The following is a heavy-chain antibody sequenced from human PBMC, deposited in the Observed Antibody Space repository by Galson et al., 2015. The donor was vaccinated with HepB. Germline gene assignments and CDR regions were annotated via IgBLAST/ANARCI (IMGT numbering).Heavy chain of an antibody. V-gene: IGHV1-46*03. Sequence: SVKVSCKASGYTFSIYYMHWVRQAPGQGLEWMGIINPSDGSTSYAQKLQGRVTMTRDTSTSTFYMELSSLRSEDTAVYYCVRDGAGYCSGGSCPKFDYWGQGTLVSVSS. CDR1: GYTFSIYY. CDR3: VRDGAGYCSGGSCPKFDY. J-gene: IGHJ4*02. CDR2: INPSDGST. D-gene: IGHD2-15*01.